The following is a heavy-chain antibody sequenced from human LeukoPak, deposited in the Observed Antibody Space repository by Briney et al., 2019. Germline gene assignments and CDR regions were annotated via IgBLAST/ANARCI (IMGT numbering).Heavy chain of an antibody. J-gene: IGHJ4*02. CDR2: INPNSGGT. CDR1: GYSFTGYY. Sequence: ASVKVSCKASGYSFTGYYMHWVRQAPGQGLEWMGWINPNSGGTKYAQKFKGRVTMTRDTFISTAYMELSRLRSDDTAVYYCARGSLTPWELADYWGQGTLVTVSS. CDR3: ARGSLTPWELADY. D-gene: IGHD1-26*01. V-gene: IGHV1-2*02.